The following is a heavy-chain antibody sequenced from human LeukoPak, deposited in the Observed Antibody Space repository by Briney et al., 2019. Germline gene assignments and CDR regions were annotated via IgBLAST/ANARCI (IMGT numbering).Heavy chain of an antibody. CDR2: IYYSGNT. J-gene: IGHJ4*02. D-gene: IGHD2-15*01. CDR3: ARVRMGIYYFDY. V-gene: IGHV4-59*01. CDR1: GGSISSYY. Sequence: SETLSLTCTVSGGSISSYYWSWIRQPPGKGLEWIGYIYYSGNTNYNPSLKSRVTISVDTSKNQFSLKLSSVTAADTAVYYCARVRMGIYYFDYWGQGTLVTVSS.